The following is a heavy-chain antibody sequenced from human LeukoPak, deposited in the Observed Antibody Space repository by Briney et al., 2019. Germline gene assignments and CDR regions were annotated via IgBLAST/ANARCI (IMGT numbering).Heavy chain of an antibody. D-gene: IGHD1-14*01. CDR1: GFTFSSYA. V-gene: IGHV3-30-3*01. CDR2: ISYDGSNK. J-gene: IGHJ4*02. Sequence: PGGSLRLSCAASGFTFSSYAMHWVRQAPGKGLEWVAVISYDGSNKYYADSVKGRFTISRDSSKNTLYLQMNSLRAEDTAVYCCASLYNNNEDWGQGTLVTVSS. CDR3: ASLYNNNED.